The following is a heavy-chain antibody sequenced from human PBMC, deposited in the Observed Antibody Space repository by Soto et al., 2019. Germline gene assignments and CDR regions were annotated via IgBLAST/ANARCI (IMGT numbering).Heavy chain of an antibody. CDR2: SSYNGGT. V-gene: IGHV4-39*01. D-gene: IGHD1-1*01. Sequence: QLQLQESGPGLVKPSETLSLTCTVSADSSTISNSYWGWLRQPPGKGLQWIGSSSYNGGTFYNPSPKGRVAISVDTSKKQSSLQVTSVTAADTAMYFCARHRIEVVWRGFDYWGQGSPVTVSS. J-gene: IGHJ4*02. CDR1: ADSSTISNSY. CDR3: ARHRIEVVWRGFDY.